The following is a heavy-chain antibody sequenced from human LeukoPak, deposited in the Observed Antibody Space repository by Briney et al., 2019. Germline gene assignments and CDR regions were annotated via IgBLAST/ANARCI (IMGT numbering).Heavy chain of an antibody. CDR2: ISYDGSNK. Sequence: PGGSLRLSCAASGFTFSSYAMHWVRQAPGKGLEWVAVISYDGSNKYYADSVKGRFTISRDNSKNTLYLQMNSLRAEDTAVYYCARDQEGIVVVPAAMNYYYYGMDVWGKGTTVTVSS. V-gene: IGHV3-30*04. J-gene: IGHJ6*04. CDR1: GFTFSSYA. CDR3: ARDQEGIVVVPAAMNYYYYGMDV. D-gene: IGHD2-2*01.